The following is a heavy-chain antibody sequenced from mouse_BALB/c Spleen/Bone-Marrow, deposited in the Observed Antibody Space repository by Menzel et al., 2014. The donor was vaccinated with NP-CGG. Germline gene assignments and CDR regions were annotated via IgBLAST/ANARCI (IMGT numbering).Heavy chain of an antibody. J-gene: IGHJ2*01. V-gene: IGHV3-1*02. CDR1: GYSITSGYT. CDR2: IHYSGGA. Sequence: VQLKQSGPDLVRPSQSLSLTCTVTGYSITSGYTWHWIRQFPGNKLEWMGDIHYSGGANYNPSLKSRISITRDTSKNHFFLQLNSVTTEDTATYYCARGGLDFDYWGQGATLTVSS. D-gene: IGHD3-3*01. CDR3: ARGGLDFDY.